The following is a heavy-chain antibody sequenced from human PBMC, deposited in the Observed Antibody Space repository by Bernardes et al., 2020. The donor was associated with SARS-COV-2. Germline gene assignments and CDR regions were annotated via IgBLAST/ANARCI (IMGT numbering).Heavy chain of an antibody. V-gene: IGHV3-21*06. CDR2: ISSGGSYK. J-gene: IGHJ6*02. CDR1: GFTFSDYS. Sequence: GGSLRLSCTASGFTFSDYSMTWVRQAPAKGLEWVSSISSGGSYKYYADSVKGRFTISRDYAENSLYLQMDSLRDEDTGIYYCVRDRSGHRCADQYYNGMDVWGQGTTVTVSS. D-gene: IGHD6-19*01. CDR3: VRDRSGHRCADQYYNGMDV.